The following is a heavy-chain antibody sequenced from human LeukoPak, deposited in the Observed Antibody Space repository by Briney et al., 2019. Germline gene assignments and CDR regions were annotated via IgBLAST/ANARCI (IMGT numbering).Heavy chain of an antibody. V-gene: IGHV1-2*02. CDR3: ARSPALSLRYFDWADVNWFDP. J-gene: IGHJ5*02. CDR2: INPNSGGT. CDR1: GYTFTGYY. Sequence: ASVKVSFKASGYTFTGYYMHWVRQAPGQGLEWMGWINPNSGGTNYAQKFQGRVTMTRDTSISTAYMELSRLRSDDTAVYYCARSPALSLRYFDWADVNWFDPWGQGTLVTVSS. D-gene: IGHD3-9*01.